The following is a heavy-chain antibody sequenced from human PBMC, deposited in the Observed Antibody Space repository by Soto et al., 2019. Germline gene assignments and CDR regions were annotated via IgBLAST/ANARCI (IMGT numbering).Heavy chain of an antibody. D-gene: IGHD5-18*01. CDR2: IYYSGST. V-gene: IGHV4-30-4*01. CDR3: ASADTAMVERFDY. CDR1: GGSISSGDYY. J-gene: IGHJ4*02. Sequence: SETLSLTCTVSGGSISSGDYYWSWIRQPPGKGLEWIGYIYYSGSTYYNPSLKSRVTISVDTSKNQFSLKLSSVTAADTAVYYCASADTAMVERFDYWGQGALVTVSS.